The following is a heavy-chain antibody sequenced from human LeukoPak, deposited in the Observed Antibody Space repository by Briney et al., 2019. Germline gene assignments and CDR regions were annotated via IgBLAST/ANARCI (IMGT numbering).Heavy chain of an antibody. CDR1: GGSISGYY. Sequence: SETLSLTCTVSGGSISGYYWSWIRQPPGKGLEWIGYIYYSGSTNYNTPLKSRVTMSVDTSKTQLSLELSSVTGADTAVYYCARADDYYDIGGRYWGQGTLVTVSS. V-gene: IGHV4-59*01. CDR3: ARADDYYDIGGRY. J-gene: IGHJ4*02. CDR2: IYYSGST. D-gene: IGHD3-22*01.